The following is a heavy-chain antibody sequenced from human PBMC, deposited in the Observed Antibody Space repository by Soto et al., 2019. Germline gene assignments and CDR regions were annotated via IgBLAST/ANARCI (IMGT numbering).Heavy chain of an antibody. J-gene: IGHJ4*02. CDR1: GGSIISSGHY. D-gene: IGHD3-10*01. V-gene: IGHV4-31*01. CDR3: ARTFGSGTYRLDY. Sequence: QVQLVESGPGLVKPSQTLSLTCTVSGGSIISSGHYWSWIRQRPGQGLEWIGRLYTVGAPSYNPSLKSPLTLSFDTSKNQFFLNLTSVTAADTAVYYCARTFGSGTYRLDYWGLGTLVAVSS. CDR2: LYTVGAP.